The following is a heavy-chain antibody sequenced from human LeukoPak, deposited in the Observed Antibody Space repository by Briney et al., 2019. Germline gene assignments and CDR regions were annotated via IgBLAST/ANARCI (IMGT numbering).Heavy chain of an antibody. CDR2: INSDGSRT. D-gene: IGHD3-10*01. V-gene: IGHV3-74*01. CDR1: GFTLNSYW. CDR3: ARDTYGSGSYYDLDY. Sequence: GGSLRLSCAASGFTLNSYWMHWVRQAPGKGLVWVSRINSDGSRTSYADSVKGRFTISRDSAKNTLYLQMNSLRAEDTAVYYCARDTYGSGSYYDLDYWGQGTLVTVSS. J-gene: IGHJ4*02.